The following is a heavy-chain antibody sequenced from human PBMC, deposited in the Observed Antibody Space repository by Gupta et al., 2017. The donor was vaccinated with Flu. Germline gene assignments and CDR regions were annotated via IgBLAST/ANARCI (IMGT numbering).Heavy chain of an antibody. CDR1: GFTFSSYT. Sequence: EVQLVESGGGLVKPGASLRLYCAASGFTFSSYTMNWVRQAPGKGLEWFSSFSSSSHSIYYADSVKGRFTISRDSAKNLLYLQMNSLRAEDTAVYYCASRDSTWYSWGQGTLVTVSS. CDR2: FSSSSHSI. J-gene: IGHJ4*02. D-gene: IGHD6-13*01. CDR3: ASRDSTWYS. V-gene: IGHV3-21*02.